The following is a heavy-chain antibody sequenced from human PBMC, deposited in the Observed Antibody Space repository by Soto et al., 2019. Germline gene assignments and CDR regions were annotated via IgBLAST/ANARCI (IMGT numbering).Heavy chain of an antibody. D-gene: IGHD3-3*01. J-gene: IGHJ4*02. V-gene: IGHV4-61*01. CDR3: AAIFGVDNHDY. CDR1: GGSVSSGSYY. Sequence: QVQLQESGPGLVKPSETLSLTCTVSGGSVSSGSYYWSWIRQPPGKGLEWIGYIYYSGSTNYNPSLKSRVTISVDTSKNQFSLKLSSVTAAATAVYYCAAIFGVDNHDYWGQGTLVTVSS. CDR2: IYYSGST.